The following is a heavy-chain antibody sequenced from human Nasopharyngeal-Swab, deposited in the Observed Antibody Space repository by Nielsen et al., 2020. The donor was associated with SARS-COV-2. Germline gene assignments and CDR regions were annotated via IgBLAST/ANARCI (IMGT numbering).Heavy chain of an antibody. D-gene: IGHD3-10*01. CDR2: ISASGGST. J-gene: IGHJ3*02. V-gene: IGHV3-23*01. CDR1: GFTFNLYA. CDR3: AKDDVVRGDAFDI. Sequence: GRTLRLSCVASGFTFNLYAMAWVRRTPGRGLQWVSGISASGGSTYYTDSVKGRFAVSRDTSRNTLYLQMHSLRVEDTALEYCAKDDVVRGDAFDIWGQGTMVTVSS.